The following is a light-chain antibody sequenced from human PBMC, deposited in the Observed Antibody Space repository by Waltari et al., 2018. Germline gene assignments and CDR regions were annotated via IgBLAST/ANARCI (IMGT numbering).Light chain of an antibody. Sequence: QSALTQPASVSGSPGQSITISCTGTSSDVGSYNLVSWYQQHPGKAPKLMIYEVSKRPSGVSNLFSGYKSGNTASLTISWLQAEDEADYYCCSYAGSSTPVVFGGGTKLTVL. CDR3: CSYAGSSTPVV. CDR1: SSDVGSYNL. J-gene: IGLJ2*01. V-gene: IGLV2-23*02. CDR2: EVS.